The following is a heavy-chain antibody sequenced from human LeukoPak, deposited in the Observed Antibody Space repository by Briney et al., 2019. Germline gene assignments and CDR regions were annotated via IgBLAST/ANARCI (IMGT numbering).Heavy chain of an antibody. Sequence: SETLSLTCSVSGGSIISYYWSWIRQPPGKGLEWIGYIYYTGVTKYSPSLTSRVTISVDTSKNQFSRKLTSVTAADSAVYYCTRHAPVPVIGHGMGVWGQGTTVTVSS. CDR1: GGSIISYY. J-gene: IGHJ6*02. D-gene: IGHD3-10*01. CDR3: TRHAPVPVIGHGMGV. CDR2: IYYTGVT. V-gene: IGHV4-59*08.